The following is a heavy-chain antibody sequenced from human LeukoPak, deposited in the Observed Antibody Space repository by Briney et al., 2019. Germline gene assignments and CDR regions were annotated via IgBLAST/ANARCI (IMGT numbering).Heavy chain of an antibody. J-gene: IGHJ1*01. CDR1: GFTFSHYY. Sequence: GGSLRLSCAASGFTFSHYYMSWVRQAPGKGLEWVANIKQDGSEQFYLDSVKGRFTISRDNAKNALYLQMHSLRVEDTAVYYCAKGRGYFQHWGQGTLVTVSS. D-gene: IGHD3-10*01. V-gene: IGHV3-7*01. CDR3: AKGRGYFQH. CDR2: IKQDGSEQ.